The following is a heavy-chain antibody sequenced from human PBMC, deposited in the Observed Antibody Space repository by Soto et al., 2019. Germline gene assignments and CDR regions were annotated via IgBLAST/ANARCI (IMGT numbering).Heavy chain of an antibody. D-gene: IGHD4-17*01. J-gene: IGHJ4*02. CDR3: ARSPLTYGGTTHIDY. CDR2: IYYSGST. Sequence: QVQLQESGPGLVKPSETLSLTCTVSGGSVSSGSYYWSWIRQPPGKGLEWIGYIYYSGSTNYNPSLKSRVTISVDTSKNQCSLKLSSVTAADTAVNYCARSPLTYGGTTHIDYWGQGTLVTVSS. CDR1: GGSVSSGSYY. V-gene: IGHV4-61*01.